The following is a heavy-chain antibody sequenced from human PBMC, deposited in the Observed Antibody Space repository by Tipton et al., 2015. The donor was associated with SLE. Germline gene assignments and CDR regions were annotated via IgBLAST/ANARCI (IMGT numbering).Heavy chain of an antibody. D-gene: IGHD1-7*01. CDR1: GGAISSDSHY. V-gene: IGHV4-61*02. J-gene: IGHJ4*02. CDR3: ARRYNWNYKDYFDY. CDR2: FYTPGNN. Sequence: TLSLTCTVSGGAISSDSHYWTWIRRPAGKGLEWIGRFYTPGNNHSNPSLKSRVTMSIDTSKNQFSLKLTSVTAADTAVYYCARRYNWNYKDYFDYWGQGTPVTVSS.